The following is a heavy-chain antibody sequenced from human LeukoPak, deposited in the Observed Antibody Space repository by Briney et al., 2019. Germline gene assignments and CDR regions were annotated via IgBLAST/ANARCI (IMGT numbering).Heavy chain of an antibody. CDR2: ISSSSSYI. Sequence: GGSLRLSCAASGFTFSSYSLNWVRQAPGKGLEWVSSISSSSSYIYYADSVKGRFTISRDNAKNSLYLQMNSLRAEDTAVYYCARGSGSNPFDYWGQGSLVTVSP. D-gene: IGHD6-19*01. J-gene: IGHJ4*02. CDR3: ARGSGSNPFDY. V-gene: IGHV3-21*01. CDR1: GFTFSSYS.